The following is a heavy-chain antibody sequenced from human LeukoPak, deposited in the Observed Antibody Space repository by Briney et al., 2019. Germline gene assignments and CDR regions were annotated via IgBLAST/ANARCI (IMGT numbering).Heavy chain of an antibody. J-gene: IGHJ4*02. Sequence: GASVKVSCKASEYTFTCYYVHWVRQAPGQGLEWMGWINPKSGGTNYVQRFQGRVTMTRDTSISTAYMELSRLRSEDTAVYYCARVVARSEYSSFHFDYWGQGTLVTVSS. CDR1: EYTFTCYY. V-gene: IGHV1-2*02. CDR3: ARVVARSEYSSFHFDY. CDR2: INPKSGGT. D-gene: IGHD6-6*01.